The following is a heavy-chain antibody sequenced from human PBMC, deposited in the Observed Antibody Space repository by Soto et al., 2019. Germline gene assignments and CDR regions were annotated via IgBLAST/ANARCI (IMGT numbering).Heavy chain of an antibody. Sequence: SVKVSCKASGGTFSSYAISWVRQAPGQGLEWMGGIIPIFGTANYAQKFQGRVTITADESTSTAYMELSSLRSEDTAVYYCASGLRFLEWLFWSSWGQGTLVTVSS. D-gene: IGHD3-3*01. V-gene: IGHV1-69*13. CDR1: GGTFSSYA. CDR3: ASGLRFLEWLFWSS. CDR2: IIPIFGTA. J-gene: IGHJ5*02.